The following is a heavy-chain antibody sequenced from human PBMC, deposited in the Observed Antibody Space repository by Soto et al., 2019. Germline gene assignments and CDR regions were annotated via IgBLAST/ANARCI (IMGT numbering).Heavy chain of an antibody. D-gene: IGHD6-13*01. CDR2: MNPNSGNT. Sequence: QVQLVQSGAEVKKPGASVKVSCKASGYTFTSYDINWVRQATGQGLEWMGWMNPNSGNTGYAQKFQGRVTMTRNTSISTAYMELSSLRAEATAVYYCAREHSSSWRFDYWGQGTLVTVSS. CDR1: GYTFTSYD. V-gene: IGHV1-8*01. J-gene: IGHJ4*02. CDR3: AREHSSSWRFDY.